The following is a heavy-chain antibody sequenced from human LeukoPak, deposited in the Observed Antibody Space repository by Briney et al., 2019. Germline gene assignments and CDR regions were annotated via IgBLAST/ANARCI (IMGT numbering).Heavy chain of an antibody. D-gene: IGHD3-22*01. CDR1: GFTFSSYW. Sequence: GGSLRLSCAVSGFTFSSYWMSWVRQAPGKGLEWVANIKQDGSEKYYVDSVKGRFTISRDNAKNSLYLQMNSLRAEDTAVYYCAREFFDPFVVVIIYYFDYWGQGTLVTVSS. V-gene: IGHV3-7*01. CDR2: IKQDGSEK. J-gene: IGHJ4*02. CDR3: AREFFDPFVVVIIYYFDY.